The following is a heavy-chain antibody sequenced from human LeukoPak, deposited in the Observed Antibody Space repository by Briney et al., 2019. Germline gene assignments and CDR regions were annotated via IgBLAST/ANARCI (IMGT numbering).Heavy chain of an antibody. V-gene: IGHV4-4*02. CDR3: ARVTVHGYSDY. J-gene: IGHJ4*02. CDR2: IYHSGST. CDR1: GGSISSSNW. Sequence: PSGTLSLTCAVSGGSISSSNWWSWVRQPPGKGLEWIGEIYHSGSTKYNPSLKSRVTISVDTSKNQFSLKLSSVTAADTAVYYCARVTVHGYSDYWGQGTLVTVSS. D-gene: IGHD4-17*01.